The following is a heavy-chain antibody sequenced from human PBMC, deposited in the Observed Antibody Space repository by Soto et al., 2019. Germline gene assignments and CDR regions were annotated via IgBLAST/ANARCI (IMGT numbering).Heavy chain of an antibody. CDR1: GDSFRSGTYY. J-gene: IGHJ1*01. D-gene: IGHD4-4*01. V-gene: IGHV4-31*03. CDR2: IYYSGTT. Sequence: SETLSLTCSVSGDSFRSGTYYWSWIRQHPGKGLEWIGYIYYSGTTYYNPSLKSRLTLSVDMSKNQFSLKLSSVTAADTAVYYCAGVSRVEMTTVAYFLHWGRGTLVTVSS. CDR3: AGVSRVEMTTVAYFLH.